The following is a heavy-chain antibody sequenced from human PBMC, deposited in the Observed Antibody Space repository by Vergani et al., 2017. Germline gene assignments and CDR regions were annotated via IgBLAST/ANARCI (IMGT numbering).Heavy chain of an antibody. Sequence: QLQLQESGPGLVTPSATLSLTFSVPGASIRSSNHYRGWIRHPPGKGLEWNASIYYSGSTYYNPPLKSRVTIYVDTSKKQFSLKLSSVTAADTAVYFCAGHSTVEWLVKLGWIDPWGQGILVTVSS. J-gene: IGHJ5*02. D-gene: IGHD6-19*01. CDR1: GASIRSSNHY. V-gene: IGHV4-39*01. CDR2: IYYSGST. CDR3: AGHSTVEWLVKLGWIDP.